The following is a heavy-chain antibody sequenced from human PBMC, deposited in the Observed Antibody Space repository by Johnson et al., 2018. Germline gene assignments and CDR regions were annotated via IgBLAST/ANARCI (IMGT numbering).Heavy chain of an antibody. D-gene: IGHD3-3*01. Sequence: EVQLVESGGGLVQPGRSLRLSCEASGFTFEDSAMHWVRQVPGKGLEWVSGINWNGGVIGYADSVKGRFLISRDNAENSLYLQMNSLRPEATAFYYCARDMGNYYGLDVWGQGTTVTVSS. CDR1: GFTFEDSA. J-gene: IGHJ6*02. V-gene: IGHV3-9*01. CDR3: ARDMGNYYGLDV. CDR2: INWNGGVI.